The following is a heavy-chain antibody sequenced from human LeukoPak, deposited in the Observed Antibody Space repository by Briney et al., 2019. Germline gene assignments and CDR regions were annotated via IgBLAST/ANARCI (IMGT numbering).Heavy chain of an antibody. J-gene: IGHJ4*02. CDR3: ATWDGDYSFDF. D-gene: IGHD2-15*01. V-gene: IGHV4-4*07. CDR2: IHTSGGT. Sequence: SETLSLSCTVSGGSINSYYWSWIRQPAGKGLEWIWRIHTSGGTNSNPSVKSRVTISRDTSKNHFSLKLSSVSAADTAVYYCATWDGDYSFDFWGQGTLVTVSS. CDR1: GGSINSYY.